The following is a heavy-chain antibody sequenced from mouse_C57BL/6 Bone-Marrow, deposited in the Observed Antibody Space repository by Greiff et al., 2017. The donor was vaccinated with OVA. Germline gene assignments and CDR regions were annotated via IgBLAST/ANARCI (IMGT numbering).Heavy chain of an antibody. CDR1: GFNIKDDY. Sequence: VHLQQSGAELVRPGASVKLSCTASGFNIKDDYMHWVKERPEQGLEWIGWIDPENGDTEYASKFQGKATITADTTSTTVYLHLSSLTSADTAVCYCTTYRDWGQGTTITVSS. J-gene: IGHJ2*01. CDR2: IDPENGDT. V-gene: IGHV14-4*01. CDR3: TTYRD.